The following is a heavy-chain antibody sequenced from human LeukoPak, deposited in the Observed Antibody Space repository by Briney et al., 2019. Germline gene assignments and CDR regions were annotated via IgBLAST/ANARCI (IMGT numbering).Heavy chain of an antibody. CDR3: AKGRIPFDY. CDR2: INHSGST. V-gene: IGHV4-34*01. Sequence: SETLSLTCAVYGGSFSGYYWSWIRQPPGKGLEWIGEINHSGSTNYNPSLKSRVTISVDTSKNQFSLKLSSVTAADTAVYYCAKGRIPFDYWGQGTLVTVSS. J-gene: IGHJ4*02. D-gene: IGHD2-2*02. CDR1: GGSFSGYY.